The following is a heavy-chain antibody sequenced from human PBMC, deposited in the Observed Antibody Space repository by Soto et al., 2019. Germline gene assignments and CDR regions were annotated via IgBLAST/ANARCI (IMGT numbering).Heavy chain of an antibody. CDR1: GGSISTYY. CDR3: ARDRWGYCGVACYPLDV. Sequence: QVRLQESGPGLVKPSETLSLTCTVSGGSISTYYWSWIRQPPGKGLEWIGYMYNTGSTIYNPSLKSRVTISVDTSKNQFTLKLNSVTAADTAVYYCARDRWGYCGVACYPLDVWGQGTTVTVSS. J-gene: IGHJ6*02. D-gene: IGHD2-21*02. CDR2: MYNTGST. V-gene: IGHV4-59*01.